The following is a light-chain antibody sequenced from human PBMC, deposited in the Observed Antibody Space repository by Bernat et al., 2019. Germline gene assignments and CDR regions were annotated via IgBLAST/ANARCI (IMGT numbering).Light chain of an antibody. V-gene: IGKV3-20*01. CDR2: GAS. Sequence: EIVLTQSPGTLSLSPGERATLSCRASQSVSSSYLAWYQQKPGQAPRLLISGASSRATGIPDRFSGSGSGTDFTLTVSRLEPEVFAVYYCQHYGSSSFTFGPGTKVDIK. CDR1: QSVSSSY. J-gene: IGKJ3*01. CDR3: QHYGSSSFT.